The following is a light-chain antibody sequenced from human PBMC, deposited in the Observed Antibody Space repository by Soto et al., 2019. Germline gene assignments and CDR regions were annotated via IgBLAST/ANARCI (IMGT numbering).Light chain of an antibody. CDR3: QQYGNSPA. V-gene: IGKV3-20*01. CDR2: GAS. Sequence: EIVLTQSPGTLSLSPGERATLSCRASQSVSSSYLAWYQQKHGQAPRLLIYGASSRATGIPDSFSGSGSGTDVTLTIRRLEPEDFAVYYCQQYGNSPAFGGGTKVEIK. J-gene: IGKJ4*01. CDR1: QSVSSSY.